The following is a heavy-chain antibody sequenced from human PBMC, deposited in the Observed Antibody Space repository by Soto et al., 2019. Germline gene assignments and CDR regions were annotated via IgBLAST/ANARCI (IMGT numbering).Heavy chain of an antibody. CDR2: ITSSSSYI. CDR1: GFTFSSYS. Sequence: EVQLVESGGGLVKPGGSLRLSCAASGFTFSSYSINWVRQAPGKGLEWVSSITSSSSYIYYADSVRGRFTISRDNAKNSLYLQMNSLRAGDTAVYYCVRGGRGYTKDDVFDVWGQGTMVTVSS. D-gene: IGHD2-2*02. V-gene: IGHV3-21*01. CDR3: VRGGRGYTKDDVFDV. J-gene: IGHJ3*01.